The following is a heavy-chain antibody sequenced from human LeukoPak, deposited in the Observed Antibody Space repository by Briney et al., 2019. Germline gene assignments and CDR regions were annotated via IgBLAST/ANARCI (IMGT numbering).Heavy chain of an antibody. J-gene: IGHJ4*02. CDR1: GFTLRGYT. CDR2: ISSGSDYI. CDR3: ARDLPAAGAGYLDY. V-gene: IGHV3-21*01. Sequence: GGSLRLSCAASGFTLRGYTMNWVRQAPGKGLEWVSSISSGSDYIYNADSVRGRFTISRDNTENSLFLEMNSLRAEDTAVYYCARDLPAAGAGYLDYWGQGTLVTVSS. D-gene: IGHD6-13*01.